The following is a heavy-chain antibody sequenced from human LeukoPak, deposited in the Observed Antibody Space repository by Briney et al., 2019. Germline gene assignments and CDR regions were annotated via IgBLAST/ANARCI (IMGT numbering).Heavy chain of an antibody. V-gene: IGHV3-30-3*01. J-gene: IGHJ4*02. CDR2: VTYDGNRQ. Sequence: PGGSLRLSCVASGLNFSNYAMHWVRQAPGKGPEWVAVVTYDGNRQYYADSVKGRVTISRDNSKNTVYLQMNSLRGEDSAVYYCARVEATYSGYDSSFDYWGQGTLVTVSS. D-gene: IGHD5-12*01. CDR3: ARVEATYSGYDSSFDY. CDR1: GLNFSNYA.